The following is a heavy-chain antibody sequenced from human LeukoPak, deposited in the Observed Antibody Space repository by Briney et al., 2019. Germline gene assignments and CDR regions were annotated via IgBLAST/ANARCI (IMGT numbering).Heavy chain of an antibody. V-gene: IGHV4-4*07. CDR1: GGSISSYY. CDR3: ARGRAGSFWSCYSY. J-gene: IGHJ4*02. CDR2: IYTSGST. D-gene: IGHD3-3*01. Sequence: SETLSLTCTVSGGSISSYYWSWIRQPAGKGLEWIGRIYTSGSTNYNPSLKSRVTMSVDTSKNQFSLKLSSVTAADTAVYYCARGRAGSFWSCYSYWGQGTLVTVSS.